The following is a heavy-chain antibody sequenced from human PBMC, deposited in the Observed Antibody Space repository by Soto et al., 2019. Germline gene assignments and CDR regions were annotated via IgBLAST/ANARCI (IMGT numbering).Heavy chain of an antibody. J-gene: IGHJ5*02. CDR3: TYTPIGQLLPRSRFDP. D-gene: IGHD2-15*01. V-gene: IGHV3-15*01. CDR1: GFPFTIAW. Sequence: PGGSLRLSCAASGFPFTIAWMSWVRQAPGKGLEWVGRIKSKIDGGTTDYAAPVKGRFTISRDDSENMLYLQMSSLKTEDTAVYYCTYTPIGQLLPRSRFDPWGQGTLVTVSS. CDR2: IKSKIDGGTT.